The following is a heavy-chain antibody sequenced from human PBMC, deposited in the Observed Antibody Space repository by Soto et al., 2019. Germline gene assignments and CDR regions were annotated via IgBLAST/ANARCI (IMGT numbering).Heavy chain of an antibody. J-gene: IGHJ4*02. CDR1: GFSFSTYG. CDR3: AKESAVGIREY. D-gene: IGHD7-27*01. V-gene: IGHV3-23*01. Sequence: EVQLLESGGGLVQPGGSLRLSCAASGFSFSTYGMSWVRQAPGKGLEWVSAISGSGGTTYYADSVKGRFTTSRDNSKNSLYLQMNSLRVEDTGVYFCAKESAVGIREYWGQGTLVTVSP. CDR2: ISGSGGTT.